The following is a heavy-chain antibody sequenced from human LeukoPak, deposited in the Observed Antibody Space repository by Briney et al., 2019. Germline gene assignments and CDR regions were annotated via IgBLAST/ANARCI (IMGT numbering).Heavy chain of an antibody. D-gene: IGHD3-10*01. CDR1: GFTFSSYA. Sequence: GGSLRLSCAASGFTFSSYAMSWVRQAPGKGLECVSAISGSGGNTYYADSVKGRFTISRDNSKNTLYLQMDSLRDEDTAVYYCAKNPFVGYGSDYFDDWGQGTLVTVSS. V-gene: IGHV3-23*01. CDR2: ISGSGGNT. CDR3: AKNPFVGYGSDYFDD. J-gene: IGHJ4*02.